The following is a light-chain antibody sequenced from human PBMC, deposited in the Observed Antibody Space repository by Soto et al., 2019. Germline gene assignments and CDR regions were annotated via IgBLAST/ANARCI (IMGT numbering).Light chain of an antibody. V-gene: IGKV1-39*01. CDR2: AAS. CDR1: QSISSY. Sequence: IQVTQKKSSLSASVGDRVTITCRASQSISSYLNWYQQKPGKAPKLLIYAASSLQSGVPSRFSGSGSGTDFTLTISSLQPEDFAPYYCQQSYSTPPTFGQGTKADI. J-gene: IGKJ1*01. CDR3: QQSYSTPPT.